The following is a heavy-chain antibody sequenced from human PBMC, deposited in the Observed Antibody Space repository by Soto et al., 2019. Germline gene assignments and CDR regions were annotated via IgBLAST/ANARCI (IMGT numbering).Heavy chain of an antibody. V-gene: IGHV4-39*01. D-gene: IGHD5-12*01. J-gene: IGHJ4*02. CDR1: DDSINSDKYY. CDR3: GSLEILATISYCFDF. CDR2: IYYRGNA. Sequence: SETLSLTCSVSDDSINSDKYYWGWIRQPPGKGLEWIGSIYYRGNAYYNPSLQTRVTISLDKSKSQFSLKLNSVTAADSAVYFCGSLEILATISYCFDFWGPGALVTVSS.